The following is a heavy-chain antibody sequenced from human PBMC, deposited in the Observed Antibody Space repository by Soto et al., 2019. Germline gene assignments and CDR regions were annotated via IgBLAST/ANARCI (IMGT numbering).Heavy chain of an antibody. CDR1: GYTFTSYF. CDR3: ARVLVGRVGATDYYGMDV. Sequence: ASVKVSCKASGYTFTSYFMHWVRQAPGQGLEWMGIINPSGGTTTYAQKFQGRVTMTRDTSTSTVYMELSSLRSEDTAVYYCARVLVGRVGATDYYGMDVWGQGTTVTV. CDR2: INPSGGTT. V-gene: IGHV1-46*01. D-gene: IGHD1-26*01. J-gene: IGHJ6*02.